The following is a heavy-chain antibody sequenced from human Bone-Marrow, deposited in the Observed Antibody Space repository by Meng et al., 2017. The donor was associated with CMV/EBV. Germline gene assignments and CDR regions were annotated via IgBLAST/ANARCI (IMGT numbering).Heavy chain of an antibody. Sequence: SVKVSCKASGGTFSNYAISWVRQAPGEGLEWMGGIIPILGTENYAQKFQGRVTITTDESTSTAYMELSSLRSDDTAVYYCARDLRSSSWQDEFPLNWFDPWGQGTLVTVSS. CDR3: ARDLRSSSWQDEFPLNWFDP. D-gene: IGHD6-13*01. CDR1: GGTFSNYA. CDR2: IIPILGTE. J-gene: IGHJ5*02. V-gene: IGHV1-69*05.